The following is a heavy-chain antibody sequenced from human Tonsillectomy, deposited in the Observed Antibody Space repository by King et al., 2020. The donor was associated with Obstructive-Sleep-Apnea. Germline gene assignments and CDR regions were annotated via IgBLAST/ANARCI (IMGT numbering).Heavy chain of an antibody. D-gene: IGHD3-10*01. J-gene: IGHJ4*02. CDR1: GFTFSNAW. CDR2: IKSKTDGGTT. CDR3: TTDAGSGETFFDY. V-gene: IGHV3-15*01. Sequence: VQLVESGGGLVKPGGSLRLSCAASGFTFSNAWMSWVRQAPGKGLEWVGRIKSKTDGGTTDYAAPVKGRFTISRDDSKNTLYLQMNSLKTEDTAVYYCTTDAGSGETFFDYWGQGTLVTVSS.